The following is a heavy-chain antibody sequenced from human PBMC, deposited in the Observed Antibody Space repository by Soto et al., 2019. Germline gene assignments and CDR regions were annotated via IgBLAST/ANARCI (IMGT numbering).Heavy chain of an antibody. V-gene: IGHV3-72*01. CDR1: GFTFSDHY. CDR2: IRNRPNSYTI. J-gene: IGHJ4*02. CDR3: VRDSGRGFYFDY. Sequence: EVQLVESGGGLVQPGGSLRLSCAASGFTFSDHYMDWVRQAPGKGLEWVGRIRNRPNSYTIQYAASVKGRFAVLRDDSENLVYLQMNDLKTEDTAVYYCVRDSGRGFYFDYWGQGAQVTVSS. D-gene: IGHD3-10*01.